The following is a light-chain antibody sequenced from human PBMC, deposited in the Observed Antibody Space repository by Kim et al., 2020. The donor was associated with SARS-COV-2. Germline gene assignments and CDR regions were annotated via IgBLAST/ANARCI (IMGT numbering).Light chain of an antibody. V-gene: IGKV3-20*01. CDR3: QQYGSSPLLT. J-gene: IGKJ5*01. CDR1: RRLATIH. Sequence: TVERATLACRASRRLATIHFAWYQHKPGQGPRLLIYAAYSRATGVPDRFSGSGSGTDFTLAITRLEPEDFAVYYCQQYGSSPLLTFGQGTLLEIK. CDR2: AAY.